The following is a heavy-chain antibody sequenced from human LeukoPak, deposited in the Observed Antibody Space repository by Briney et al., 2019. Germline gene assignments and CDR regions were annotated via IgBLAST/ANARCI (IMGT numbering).Heavy chain of an antibody. CDR1: GYTFTGYY. V-gene: IGHV1-2*02. D-gene: IGHD1-1*01. CDR2: INPNSGGT. Sequence: ASVKVSCKASGYTFTGYYMHWVREAPGQGLEWMGWINPNSGGTNYAQKFQGRVTMTRDTSNSTAYMELSRLRSDDTAVYYCARVNWNDVGVYFDYWGQGTLVTVSS. J-gene: IGHJ4*02. CDR3: ARVNWNDVGVYFDY.